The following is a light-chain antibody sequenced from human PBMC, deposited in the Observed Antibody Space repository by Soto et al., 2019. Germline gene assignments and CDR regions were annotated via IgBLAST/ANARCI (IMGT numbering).Light chain of an antibody. CDR3: QQSYRTPKWT. CDR1: QSISSY. Sequence: DIQMTQSPSSLSASVGDRVTITCRASQSISSYLNWYQQKPGKAPKLLIYAASSLQSGVPSRFSGRGSGTDFTLTISSLKPEDFATYYCQQSYRTPKWTFGQGTKVEIK. J-gene: IGKJ1*01. CDR2: AAS. V-gene: IGKV1-39*01.